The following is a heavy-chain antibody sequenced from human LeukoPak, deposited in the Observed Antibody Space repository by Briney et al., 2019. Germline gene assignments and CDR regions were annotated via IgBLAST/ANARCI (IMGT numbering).Heavy chain of an antibody. CDR1: GYTFTSYD. Sequence: ASVKVSCKASGYTFTSYDINWVRQATGQGLEWMGWMNPNSGNTGYAQKFQGRVTMTRNTSISTAYMELSSLKSEDTAVYYCARAIRGVYGDYAPGYYYYYMDVWGKGTRSPSP. V-gene: IGHV1-8*01. CDR3: ARAIRGVYGDYAPGYYYYYMDV. J-gene: IGHJ6*03. D-gene: IGHD4-17*01. CDR2: MNPNSGNT.